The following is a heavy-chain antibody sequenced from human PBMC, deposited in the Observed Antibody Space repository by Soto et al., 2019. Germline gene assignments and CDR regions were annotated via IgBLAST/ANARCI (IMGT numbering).Heavy chain of an antibody. J-gene: IGHJ5*02. CDR3: ARERRDGARLDP. CDR2: IYHSGST. CDR1: GGSISSGDYY. Sequence: QVQLQESGPGLVKPSQTLSLTCTVSGGSISSGDYYWSWIRQPPGKGLEWIGYIYHSGSTYYNPSLKSRVTISVDTSQNQFSLKLSSVTAADTAVYYCARERRDGARLDPWGQGTLVTVSS. V-gene: IGHV4-30-4*01.